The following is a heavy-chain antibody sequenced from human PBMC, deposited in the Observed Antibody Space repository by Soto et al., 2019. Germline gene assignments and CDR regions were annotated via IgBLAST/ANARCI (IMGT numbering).Heavy chain of an antibody. Sequence: QVQLQESGPGLVKPSETLPLTCSVSGGSVTGYCWSWVRQPPGKGLEWIGCIDYNGRAHYNPSLAXRXRXSXXTSNNPFPLKLSSMTAADTAMYYCARGPDQSKVGYWGQGTLVTVSS. CDR3: ARGPDQSKVGY. CDR1: GGSVTGYC. D-gene: IGHD4-4*01. CDR2: IDYNGRA. V-gene: IGHV4-59*02. J-gene: IGHJ4*02.